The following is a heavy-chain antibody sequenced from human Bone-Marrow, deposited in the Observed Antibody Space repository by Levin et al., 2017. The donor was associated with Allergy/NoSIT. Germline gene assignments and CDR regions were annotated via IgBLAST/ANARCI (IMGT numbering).Heavy chain of an antibody. V-gene: IGHV3-21*01. D-gene: IGHD7-27*01. CDR2: ISSGSGYI. J-gene: IGHJ6*02. CDR1: GFTFRSYS. Sequence: ETLSLTCAASGFTFRSYSMNWVRQAPGKGLEWVSSISSGSGYIYYVDSVKGRFTISRDNAKNSLFLQMNSLSAEDTAVYFCARDRNWGEYYGMDVWGQGTTVTVSS. CDR3: ARDRNWGEYYGMDV.